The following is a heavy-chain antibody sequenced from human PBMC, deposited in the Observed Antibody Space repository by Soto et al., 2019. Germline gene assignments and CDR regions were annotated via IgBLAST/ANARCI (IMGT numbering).Heavy chain of an antibody. Sequence: EVQLVESAGGLVKPGGSLRLSCVASGFSFKEAWMNWVRQAPGEGLEWVGRIKTSAGGGATDYAAPVQGRFTISRDDSKNALYLHMNSLRTEDTAIYYCTTGSVEDIWGQGTTVTVSS. V-gene: IGHV3-15*07. J-gene: IGHJ6*02. D-gene: IGHD2-15*01. CDR1: GFSFKEAW. CDR3: TTGSVEDI. CDR2: IKTSAGGGAT.